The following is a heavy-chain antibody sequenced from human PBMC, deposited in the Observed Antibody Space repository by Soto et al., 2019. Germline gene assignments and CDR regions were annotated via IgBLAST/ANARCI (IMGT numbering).Heavy chain of an antibody. D-gene: IGHD6-13*01. V-gene: IGHV3-23*01. CDR3: AKDPGSTRINWLDP. CDR1: GFTFSTYG. Sequence: GGSLRLSCAASGFTFSTYGMSWVRQAPGKGLEWVSAISGSAISTYYADSVKGRFTISRDNSKNTLYLQMNSLRAEDTAVYYCAKDPGSTRINWLDPWGQGTLVTVSS. J-gene: IGHJ5*02. CDR2: ISGSAIST.